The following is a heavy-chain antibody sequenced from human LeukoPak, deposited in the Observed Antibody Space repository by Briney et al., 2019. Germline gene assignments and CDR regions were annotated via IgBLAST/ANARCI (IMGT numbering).Heavy chain of an antibody. J-gene: IGHJ4*02. Sequence: GRSLRLSCAASGFTFSNYWMSWVSQAPGKGLEWVANVKQDGSEEYYVDSVKGRFTISRDNAKSSLFLQMSSLRAEDTAVYYCARRRGPAAAGHGDYWGQGTLVTVSS. CDR1: GFTFSNYW. CDR3: ARRRGPAAAGHGDY. V-gene: IGHV3-7*03. CDR2: VKQDGSEE. D-gene: IGHD6-13*01.